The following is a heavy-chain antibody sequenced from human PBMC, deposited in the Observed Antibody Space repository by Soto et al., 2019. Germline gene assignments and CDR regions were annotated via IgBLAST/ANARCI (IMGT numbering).Heavy chain of an antibody. CDR2: ISTYNGNT. CDR3: ARAFRYYSSTNCYAAFDI. J-gene: IGHJ3*02. CDR1: GYTFTSYG. Sequence: ASVKVSCKASGYTFTSYGISWVRQAPGQGLEWMGWISTYNGNTNYAHKFQDRVTMTKDTSTSTAYMELRSLRSDDTAVYYCARAFRYYSSTNCYAAFDIWSQGTMDIVSS. D-gene: IGHD2-2*01. V-gene: IGHV1-18*01.